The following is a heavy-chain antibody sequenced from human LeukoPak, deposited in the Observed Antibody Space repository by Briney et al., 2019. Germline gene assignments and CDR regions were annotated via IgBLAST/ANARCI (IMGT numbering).Heavy chain of an antibody. CDR3: ASAAATMTNLRLVDY. CDR2: VSSDGSNR. J-gene: IGHJ4*02. Sequence: PGGSLRLSCTASGLTLRNYAMQWVRQAPGKGLEWVTVVSSDGSNRFYTDSVKGRFTISRDNSMNTLYLQMNSLNTEDTAVYYCASAAATMTNLRLVDYWGQGTLVTVSS. D-gene: IGHD4-17*01. CDR1: GLTLRNYA. V-gene: IGHV3-30-3*01.